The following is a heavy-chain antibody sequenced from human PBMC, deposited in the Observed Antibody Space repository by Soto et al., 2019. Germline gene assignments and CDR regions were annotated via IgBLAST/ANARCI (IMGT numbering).Heavy chain of an antibody. V-gene: IGHV1-69*06. CDR3: ANVGVCGGDCYSGPNFDY. CDR1: GGTFSSYA. D-gene: IGHD2-21*02. J-gene: IGHJ4*02. CDR2: IIPIFGTA. Sequence: GASMKVSCKASGGTFSSYAISWVRQAPGQGLEWMGGIIPIFGTANYAQKFQGRVTITADKSTSTAYMELSSLRSEDTAVYYCANVGVCGGDCYSGPNFDYWGQGTLVTVSS.